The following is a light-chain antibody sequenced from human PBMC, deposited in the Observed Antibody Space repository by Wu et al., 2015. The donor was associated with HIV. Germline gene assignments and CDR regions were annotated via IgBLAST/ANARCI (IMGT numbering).Light chain of an antibody. V-gene: IGKV3-11*01. CDR2: DAS. CDR1: ESVSRF. J-gene: IGKJ3*01. CDR3: QQRSNWPPEIT. Sequence: EIVLTQFPATLSLSPGERATLSCRASESVSRFLAWYQQKPGQSPRLLIYDASNRATGIPARFSGSGSGTDFTLTISTLEPEDFAVYYCQQRSNWPPEITFGPGTKV.